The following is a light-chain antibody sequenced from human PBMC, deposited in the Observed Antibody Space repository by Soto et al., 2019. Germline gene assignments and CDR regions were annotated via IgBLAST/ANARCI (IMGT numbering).Light chain of an antibody. CDR1: SSNIGNNY. J-gene: IGLJ1*01. CDR3: GTWDSSLSVHV. Sequence: QSVLTQPPSVSAAPGQKVTISCSGTSSNIGNNYVSWYQQLPRTAPKLLIYDNNKRPAGIPDRFSGSKSGTSATLGITGLQTGDEADYYCGTWDSSLSVHVFGSGTKVTVL. CDR2: DNN. V-gene: IGLV1-51*01.